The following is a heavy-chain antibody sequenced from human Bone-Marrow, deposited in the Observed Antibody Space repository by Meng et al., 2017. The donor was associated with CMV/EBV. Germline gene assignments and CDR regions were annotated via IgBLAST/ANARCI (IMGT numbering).Heavy chain of an antibody. J-gene: IGHJ6*02. V-gene: IGHV1-46*01. D-gene: IGHD2-15*01. CDR1: GYTFTSYY. Sequence: ASVKVSCKASGYTFTSYYMHWVRQAPGQGLEWMGIINPSGGSTSYAQKFQGRVTMTRDTSTSTVYMELRSLRSDDTAVYYCARVPSYCSGGSCWQNGMDVWGQGTTVTVSS. CDR3: ARVPSYCSGGSCWQNGMDV. CDR2: INPSGGST.